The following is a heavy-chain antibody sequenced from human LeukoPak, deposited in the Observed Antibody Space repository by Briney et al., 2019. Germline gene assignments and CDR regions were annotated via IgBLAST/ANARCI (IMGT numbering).Heavy chain of an antibody. CDR2: IKQDGSEK. Sequence: GGSLRLSCAASGSTFSSYWMSWVRQAPGKGLEWVANIKQDGSEKYYVDSVKGRFTISRDNAKNSLYLQMNSLRAEDTAVYYCARDYCSSTSCYYYYGMDVWGQGTTVTVSS. CDR1: GSTFSSYW. CDR3: ARDYCSSTSCYYYYGMDV. V-gene: IGHV3-7*01. D-gene: IGHD2-2*01. J-gene: IGHJ6*02.